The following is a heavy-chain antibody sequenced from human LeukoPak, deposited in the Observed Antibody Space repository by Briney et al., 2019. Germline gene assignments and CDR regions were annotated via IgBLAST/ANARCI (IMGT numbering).Heavy chain of an antibody. CDR3: ARDRRLFMDV. CDR1: GGSISSSSYY. CDR2: IYYSGST. Sequence: PSETLSLTCTVSGGSISSSSYYWGWIRQPPGKGLEWIGSIYYSGSTYYNPSLKSRVTISVDTSKNQFSLKLSSVTAADTAVYYCARDRRLFMDVWGQGTTVTVSS. J-gene: IGHJ6*02. D-gene: IGHD6-25*01. V-gene: IGHV4-39*07.